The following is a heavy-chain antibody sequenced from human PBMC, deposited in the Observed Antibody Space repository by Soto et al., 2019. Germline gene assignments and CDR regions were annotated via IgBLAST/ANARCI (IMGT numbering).Heavy chain of an antibody. D-gene: IGHD4-17*01. Sequence: PSETLSLTCTVSGGSVRSYFWSWIRQPPGKGLEWIGYISYSGSTNYNPSLKSRVTISLDTSKSQFSLKLSSVTAADTAVYYCARHYYGDFTFDYWGQGTLVTVSS. V-gene: IGHV4-59*08. CDR3: ARHYYGDFTFDY. CDR2: ISYSGST. J-gene: IGHJ4*02. CDR1: GGSVRSYF.